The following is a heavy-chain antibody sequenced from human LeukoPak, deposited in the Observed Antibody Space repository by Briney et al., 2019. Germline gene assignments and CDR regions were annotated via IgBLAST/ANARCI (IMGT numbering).Heavy chain of an antibody. CDR2: FYYSGST. J-gene: IGHJ4*02. V-gene: IGHV4-59*01. D-gene: IGHD6-6*01. CDR3: ARDARSSSHFDY. Sequence: PSETLSLTCTVSGGSISSYYWSWIRQPPGKGLEWIGYFYYSGSTRYNPSLKSRVTISVDTSKNQFSLKVNSMTAADTAVYYCARDARSSSHFDYWGQGTLVTVSS. CDR1: GGSISSYY.